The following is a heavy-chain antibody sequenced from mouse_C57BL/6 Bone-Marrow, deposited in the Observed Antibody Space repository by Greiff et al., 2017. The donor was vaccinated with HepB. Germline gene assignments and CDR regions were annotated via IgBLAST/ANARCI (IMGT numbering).Heavy chain of an antibody. V-gene: IGHV5-6*02. J-gene: IGHJ2*01. CDR3: ARHGTTVVVPFDY. Sequence: DVMLVESGGDLVKPGGSLKLSCAASGFTFSSYGMSWVRQTPDKRLEWVATISSGGSYTYYPDSVKGRFTISRDNAKNTLYLQMSSLKSEDTAMYYCARHGTTVVVPFDYWGQGTTLTVSS. D-gene: IGHD1-1*01. CDR2: ISSGGSYT. CDR1: GFTFSSYG.